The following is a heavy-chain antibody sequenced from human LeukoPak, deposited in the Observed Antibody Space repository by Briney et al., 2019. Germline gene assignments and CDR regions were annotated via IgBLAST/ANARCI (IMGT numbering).Heavy chain of an antibody. Sequence: PGGSLRLSCAASGFTLSSYSMNWVRQAPGKGLEWVSYISSSSSTIYYVDSVKGRFTISRDNAKNSLYLQMNSLRAEDTAVYYCARKQYSDYWGQGTLVTVSS. CDR1: GFTLSSYS. V-gene: IGHV3-48*01. CDR3: ARKQYSDY. J-gene: IGHJ4*02. D-gene: IGHD5-12*01. CDR2: ISSSSSTI.